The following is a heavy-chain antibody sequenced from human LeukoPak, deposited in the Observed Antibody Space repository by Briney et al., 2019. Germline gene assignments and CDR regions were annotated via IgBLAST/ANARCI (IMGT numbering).Heavy chain of an antibody. CDR2: INHSGST. J-gene: IGHJ4*02. D-gene: IGHD6-19*01. V-gene: IGHV4-34*01. CDR3: ALGIAVAGPFDY. CDR1: GGSFSGYY. Sequence: PSETLSLTCAVYGGSFSGYYWSWIRQPPGKGLEWIGEINHSGSTNYNPSLKSRVTISVDTSKNQFSLKLSSVTAADTAVYYCALGIAVAGPFDYWGQGTLVTVSS.